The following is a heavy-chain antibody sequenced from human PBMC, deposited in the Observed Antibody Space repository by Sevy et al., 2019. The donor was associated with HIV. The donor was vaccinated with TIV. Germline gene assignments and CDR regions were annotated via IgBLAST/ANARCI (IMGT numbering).Heavy chain of an antibody. CDR3: ARVLYYDSRAYYFDY. D-gene: IGHD3-22*01. CDR2: INPNSGDT. Sequence: ASVKVSCKASGYMFIAYFIHWVRQAPGQGLEWMGRINPNSGDTNYPQKFQGRVTMTRDTSINTAYMELSRLRSDDTAVYSCARVLYYDSRAYYFDYWGQGTLVTVSS. V-gene: IGHV1-2*06. CDR1: GYMFIAYF. J-gene: IGHJ4*02.